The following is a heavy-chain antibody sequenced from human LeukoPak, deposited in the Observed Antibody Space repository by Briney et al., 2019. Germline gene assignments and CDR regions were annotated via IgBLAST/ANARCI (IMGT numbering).Heavy chain of an antibody. Sequence: PSETLSLTCTVSGGSISGSTYQWGWIRQPPGKGLEWIGEINHSGSTNYNPSLKSRVTISVDTSKNQFSLKLGSVTAADTAVYYCARVRRKWYYDILTGCPWFDLWGQGTLVTVSS. CDR3: ARVRRKWYYDILTGCPWFDL. V-gene: IGHV4-39*07. D-gene: IGHD3-9*01. J-gene: IGHJ5*02. CDR1: GGSISGSTYQ. CDR2: INHSGST.